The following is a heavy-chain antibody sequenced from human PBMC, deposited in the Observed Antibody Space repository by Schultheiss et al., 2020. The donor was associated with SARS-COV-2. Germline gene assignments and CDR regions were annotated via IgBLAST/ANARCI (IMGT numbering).Heavy chain of an antibody. V-gene: IGHV3-30*04. Sequence: GGSLRLSCEASGFTFSSYAMHWVRQAPGKGLEWVAVISYDGSNKYYADSVKGRFTISRDNSKNTLYLQMNSLRAEDTAVYYCASEGYSSSWYDLIWGQGTMVTVSS. CDR2: ISYDGSNK. CDR1: GFTFSSYA. D-gene: IGHD6-13*01. CDR3: ASEGYSSSWYDLI. J-gene: IGHJ3*02.